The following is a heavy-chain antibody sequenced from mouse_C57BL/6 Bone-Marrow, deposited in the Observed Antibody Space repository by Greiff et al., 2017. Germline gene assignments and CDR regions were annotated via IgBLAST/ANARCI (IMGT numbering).Heavy chain of an antibody. CDR1: GFTFTDYY. V-gene: IGHV7-3*01. J-gene: IGHJ4*01. CDR3: AREDYDYHYYAMDY. D-gene: IGHD2-4*01. CDR2: IRNKANGYTT. Sequence: EVHLVESGGGLVQPGGSLSLSCAASGFTFTDYYMSWVRQPPGKALEWLGFIRNKANGYTTEYSASVKGRFTISRDNSQSILYLQMNALRAEDSATYYCAREDYDYHYYAMDYWGQGTSVTVSS.